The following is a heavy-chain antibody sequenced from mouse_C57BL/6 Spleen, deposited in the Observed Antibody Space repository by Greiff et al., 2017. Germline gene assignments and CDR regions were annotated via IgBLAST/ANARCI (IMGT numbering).Heavy chain of an antibody. V-gene: IGHV1-50*01. CDR3: ARRGFAY. CDR2: IDPSVSYI. CDR1: GYTFPSYW. J-gene: IGHJ3*01. Sequence: QVQLQQPGAELVKPGASVKLSCKASGYTFPSYWMQWVKQRPGQGLGWIGEIDPSVSYINYNQKFKGKATLTVETSSSTAYMQLSSLTSEDSAVYYCARRGFAYWGQGTLVTVSA.